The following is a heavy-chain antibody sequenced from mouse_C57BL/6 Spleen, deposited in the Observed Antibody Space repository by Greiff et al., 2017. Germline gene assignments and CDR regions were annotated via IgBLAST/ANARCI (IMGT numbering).Heavy chain of an antibody. J-gene: IGHJ4*01. D-gene: IGHD1-1*01. CDR3: ARRTYYGSSYRAMDD. V-gene: IGHV1-64*01. Sequence: VQLQQPGAELVKPGASVKLSCKASGYTFTSYWMHWVKQRPGQGLEWIGMIHPNSGSTNYNEKFKSKATLTVDKSSSTAYMQLSSLTSEDSAVYYCARRTYYGSSYRAMDDWGQGTSVTVSS. CDR2: IHPNSGST. CDR1: GYTFTSYW.